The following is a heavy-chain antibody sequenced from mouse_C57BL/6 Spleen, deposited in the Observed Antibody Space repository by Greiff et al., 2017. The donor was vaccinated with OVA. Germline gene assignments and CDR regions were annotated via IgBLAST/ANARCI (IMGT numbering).Heavy chain of an antibody. CDR3: ARGNPVYYYAMDY. Sequence: QVQLQQPGTELVKPGASVKLSCKASGYTFTSYWMHWVKQRPGQGLEWIGNINPSNGGTNYNEKFKGKATLTVDKSSSTAYMQLSSLTSEDSAVYYCARGNPVYYYAMDYWGQGTSVTVSS. J-gene: IGHJ4*01. CDR1: GYTFTSYW. CDR2: INPSNGGT. V-gene: IGHV1-53*01.